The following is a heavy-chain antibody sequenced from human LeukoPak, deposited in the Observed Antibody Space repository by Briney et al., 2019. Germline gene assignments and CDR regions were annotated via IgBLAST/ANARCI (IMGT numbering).Heavy chain of an antibody. CDR1: GYTFTSYA. Sequence: VSVKVSCKASGYTFTSYAMNWVRQAPGQGLEWMGWINTNTGNPTYAQGFTGRFVFSLDTSVSTAYLQISSLKAEDTAVYYCASHYDILTGYGGTDAFDIWGQGTMVTVSS. D-gene: IGHD3-9*01. CDR2: INTNTGNP. CDR3: ASHYDILTGYGGTDAFDI. J-gene: IGHJ3*02. V-gene: IGHV7-4-1*02.